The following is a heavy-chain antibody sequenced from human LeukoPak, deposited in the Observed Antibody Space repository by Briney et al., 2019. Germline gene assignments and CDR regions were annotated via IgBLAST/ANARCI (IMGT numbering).Heavy chain of an antibody. CDR3: AAIGSLHDAFDI. V-gene: IGHV4-59*08. CDR2: IYYSGST. Sequence: SETLSLTCTVSGGSISSYYWSWIRQPPGKGLEWIGYIYYSGSTNYNPSLKSRVTISVDTSKNQFSLKLSSVTAADTAVYYCAAIGSLHDAFDIWGQGTMVTASS. CDR1: GGSISSYY. J-gene: IGHJ3*02.